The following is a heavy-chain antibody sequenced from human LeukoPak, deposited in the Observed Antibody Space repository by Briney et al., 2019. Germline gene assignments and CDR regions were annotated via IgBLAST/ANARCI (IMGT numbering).Heavy chain of an antibody. D-gene: IGHD2-2*02. CDR3: AKSIRGPYYYGMDV. V-gene: IGHV3-23*01. CDR1: GFTFSTYA. Sequence: GGSLRLSCAASGFTFSTYAMSWVRQAPGKGLEWVSVISGSGGSTYYADAVKGRFAISRDNSKNTLYLQMNSLRAEDTAVYYCAKSIRGPYYYGMDVWGQGTTVTVSS. J-gene: IGHJ6*02. CDR2: ISGSGGST.